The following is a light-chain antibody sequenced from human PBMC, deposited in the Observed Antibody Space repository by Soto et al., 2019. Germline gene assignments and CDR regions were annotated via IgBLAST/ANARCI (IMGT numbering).Light chain of an antibody. CDR3: QQYNIYPWT. CDR2: YAS. V-gene: IGKV1-5*01. J-gene: IGKJ1*01. CDR1: QSVSSL. Sequence: DIQMTQSPSTLSASVGDRVTITCRASQSVSSLLAWYQQKPGKAPKLLIYYASSLETGVPSRFSGSGSGTEFTLTISSLQPDDFATYYCQQYNIYPWTFGQGTKVEIK.